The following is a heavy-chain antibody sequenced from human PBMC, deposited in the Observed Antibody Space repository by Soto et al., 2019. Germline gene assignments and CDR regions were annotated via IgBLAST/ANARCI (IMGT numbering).Heavy chain of an antibody. CDR2: IYYTGIT. V-gene: IGHV4-30-4*01. CDR1: GGSISTGDYF. Sequence: SETLSLTCTVSGGSISTGDYFWSWIRQPPGKGLEWIGYIYYTGITFYNPSLRSRVTISGDTSKNEFSLKLSSVTAADTAVYYCARGRGSSWYFDYWGQGTLVTVSS. D-gene: IGHD6-13*01. CDR3: ARGRGSSWYFDY. J-gene: IGHJ4*02.